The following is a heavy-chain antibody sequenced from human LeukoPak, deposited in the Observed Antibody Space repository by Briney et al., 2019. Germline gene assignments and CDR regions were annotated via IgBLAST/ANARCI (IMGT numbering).Heavy chain of an antibody. J-gene: IGHJ4*02. CDR2: IKQDGSEK. Sequence: PGGSLRLSCAASGFTFSSYWMSWVRQAPGKGLEWVANIKQDGSEKYYVDSVKGRFTISRDNAKNSLYLQMNSLRAEDTAVYYCARDRDGIVGATYDYWGQGTLVTVSS. D-gene: IGHD1-26*01. V-gene: IGHV3-7*01. CDR3: ARDRDGIVGATYDY. CDR1: GFTFSSYW.